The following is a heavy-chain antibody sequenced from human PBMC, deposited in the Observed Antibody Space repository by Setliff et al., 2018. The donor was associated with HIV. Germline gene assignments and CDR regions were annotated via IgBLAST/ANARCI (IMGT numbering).Heavy chain of an antibody. CDR1: GDSVTSDSYY. V-gene: IGHV4-61*02. D-gene: IGHD3-10*01. CDR3: ARLVEVRGAANDYFDC. CDR2: IYFSGST. J-gene: IGHJ4*02. Sequence: SETLSLTCTVSGDSVTSDSYYWSWIRQPAGKTLEWIGRIYFSGSTNYNPSLKSRVTISIDTSKNQLSLKLSSVTAADTAVYYCARLVEVRGAANDYFDCWGQGTLVTVSS.